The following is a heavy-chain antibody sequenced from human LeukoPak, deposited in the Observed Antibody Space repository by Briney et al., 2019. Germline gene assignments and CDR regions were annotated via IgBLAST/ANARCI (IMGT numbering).Heavy chain of an antibody. D-gene: IGHD3-3*01. Sequence: PSETLSLTCTVSGGSISSYYWSWIRQPAGKGLEWIGRIYTSGSTNYNPSLKSRVSMSVDTSKNQFSLNLNSVTAADTAVYYCARITIFRGNWFDPWGQGTLVTVSS. CDR3: ARITIFRGNWFDP. CDR2: IYTSGST. V-gene: IGHV4-4*07. J-gene: IGHJ5*02. CDR1: GGSISSYY.